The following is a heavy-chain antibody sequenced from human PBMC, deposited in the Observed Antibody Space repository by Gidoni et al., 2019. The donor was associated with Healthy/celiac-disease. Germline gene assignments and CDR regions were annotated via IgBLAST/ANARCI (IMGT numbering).Heavy chain of an antibody. Sequence: QVQLQESGPGLVKPSETLSLTCTVSGGSISSYYWSWIRQPPGKGLEWIGYIYYSGSTNYNPSLKSRVTISVDTSKNQFSLKLSSVTAADTAVYYCARDPDGLGYGDYWGQGTLVTVSS. CDR3: ARDPDGLGYGDY. CDR2: IYYSGST. CDR1: GGSISSYY. D-gene: IGHD5-18*01. V-gene: IGHV4-59*01. J-gene: IGHJ4*02.